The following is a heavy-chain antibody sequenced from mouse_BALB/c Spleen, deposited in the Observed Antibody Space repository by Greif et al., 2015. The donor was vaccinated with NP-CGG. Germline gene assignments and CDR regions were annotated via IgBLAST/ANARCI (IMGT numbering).Heavy chain of an antibody. CDR3: GRGNYPDYYAMDY. CDR2: INPYNGDT. D-gene: IGHD2-1*01. CDR1: GYSFTGYF. J-gene: IGHJ4*01. Sequence: VQLQQSGPEPVKPGASVKISCKASGYSFTGYFMNWVKQSHGKSLEWIGRINPYNGDTFYNQKFKGKATLTVDKSSSTAHMELLSLTSEDSAVYYCGRGNYPDYYAMDYWSQGTSVTVSS. V-gene: IGHV1-37*01.